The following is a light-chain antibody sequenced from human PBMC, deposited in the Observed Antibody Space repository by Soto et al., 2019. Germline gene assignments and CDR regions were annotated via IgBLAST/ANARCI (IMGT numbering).Light chain of an antibody. CDR3: QQSKTFPLN. CDR1: QDINSW. J-gene: IGKJ4*01. CDR2: IAS. V-gene: IGKV1-12*01. Sequence: DIQMTQSPSSVSASVGDRVTITCRASQDINSWLTWYQQKPGKAPKVLIYIASRLQSGVPSRFSGRGSGTDFSLTISNLKPEDFATYFCQQSKTFPLNFGGGIKLDI.